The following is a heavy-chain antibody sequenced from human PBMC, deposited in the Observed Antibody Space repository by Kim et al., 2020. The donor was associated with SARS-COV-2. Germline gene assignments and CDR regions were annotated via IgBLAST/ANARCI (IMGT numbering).Heavy chain of an antibody. D-gene: IGHD2-2*01. V-gene: IGHV3-30*02. CDR2: IWSDGNKK. Sequence: GGSLRLSCAASGFTFSSYAMHWVRQAPGKGLEWVAVIWSDGNKKYYADSVKGRFTISRDNSQSATLFLQMNSLRAEDTAVYYCAKRSGGSTSTYGIDVWGQGTAVTVSS. J-gene: IGHJ6*02. CDR1: GFTFSSYA. CDR3: AKRSGGSTSTYGIDV.